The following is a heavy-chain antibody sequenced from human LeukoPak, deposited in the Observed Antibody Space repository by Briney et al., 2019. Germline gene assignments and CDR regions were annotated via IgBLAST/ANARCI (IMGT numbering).Heavy chain of an antibody. V-gene: IGHV3-30*04. Sequence: PGTSLRLSCEASGFTFSTFPMHWVRQTPDKGLEWVAFISDDGRDTYYADSVKGRFTISRDNSKNTLYLQMNSLSPEDTAVVYCARVGRVSIYPSYMDVWGKGTTVTVSS. J-gene: IGHJ6*03. CDR2: ISDDGRDT. CDR3: ARVGRVSIYPSYMDV. D-gene: IGHD6-6*01. CDR1: GFTFSTFP.